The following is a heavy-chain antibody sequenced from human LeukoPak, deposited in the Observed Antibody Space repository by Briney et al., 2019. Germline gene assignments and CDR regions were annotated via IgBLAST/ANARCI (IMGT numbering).Heavy chain of an antibody. Sequence: GGSLRLSCAAPGFTFSNYAMSWVRQARGKGREWVSGISGSGGSTKYADSVKGRFTISRDNSKNTLYLQMTSLRAEDTAVYYCAKDKNSTCLQTFDYWGQGTLVTVSS. J-gene: IGHJ4*02. CDR2: ISGSGGST. D-gene: IGHD5-24*01. CDR3: AKDKNSTCLQTFDY. CDR1: GFTFSNYA. V-gene: IGHV3-23*01.